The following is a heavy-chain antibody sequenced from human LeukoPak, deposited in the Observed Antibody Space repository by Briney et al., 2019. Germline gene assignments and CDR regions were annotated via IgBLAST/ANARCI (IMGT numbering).Heavy chain of an antibody. CDR2: ISYDGINK. CDR1: GFTFRNYG. J-gene: IGHJ4*02. Sequence: GRSLRLSCEVSGFTFRNYGMNWVRQAPGKGLEWVAVISYDGINKYYVASVKGRFTISRDNSKNSLYLQMESLTLEDTAVYYCATGRVEYGDYGVVKHWGQGTLVTVSS. CDR3: ATGRVEYGDYGVVKH. D-gene: IGHD4-17*01. V-gene: IGHV3-30*03.